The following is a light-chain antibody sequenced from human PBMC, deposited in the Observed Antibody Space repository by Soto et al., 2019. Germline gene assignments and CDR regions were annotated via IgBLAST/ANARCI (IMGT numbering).Light chain of an antibody. Sequence: QSVLPQPASMSGSPGQSITISCTGTSSDVGSYNLVSWYQQHPGKAPKLMIYEGSKRPSGVSNRFSGSKSGNTASLTISGLQAEDEADYYCCSYAGSRVFGGGTQLTVL. CDR3: CSYAGSRV. V-gene: IGLV2-23*01. J-gene: IGLJ2*01. CDR1: SSDVGSYNL. CDR2: EGS.